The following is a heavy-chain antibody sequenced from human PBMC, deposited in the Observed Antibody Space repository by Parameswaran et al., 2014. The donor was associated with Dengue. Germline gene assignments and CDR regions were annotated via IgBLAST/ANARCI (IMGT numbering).Heavy chain of an antibody. Sequence: WVRQAPGQGLEWMGRINPNSGGTNYAQKFQGRVTMTRDTSISTAYMELSGLRSDDTAVYYCARGSWLRLPLKYFDYWGQGNLVTVSS. J-gene: IGHJ4*02. D-gene: IGHD5-12*01. CDR3: ARGSWLRLPLKYFDY. CDR2: INPNSGGT. V-gene: IGHV1-2*06.